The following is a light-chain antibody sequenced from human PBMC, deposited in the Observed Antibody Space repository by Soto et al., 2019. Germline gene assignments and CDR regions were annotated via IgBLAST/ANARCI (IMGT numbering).Light chain of an antibody. V-gene: IGLV2-14*01. CDR3: SSYTSNRTCV. CDR1: SSDVGGYNY. Sequence: QSALTQPASVSGSPGQSITISCTGTSSDVGGYNYVSWYQQHPGKAPQLMIHEVINRPSGVSNRFSGSKSGNTASLTISGLQAEDEAEYYCSSYTSNRTCVFGTGTKLTVL. CDR2: EVI. J-gene: IGLJ1*01.